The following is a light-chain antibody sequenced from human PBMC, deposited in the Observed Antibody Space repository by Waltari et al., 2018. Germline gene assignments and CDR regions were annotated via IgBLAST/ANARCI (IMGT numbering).Light chain of an antibody. Sequence: QSVLTQPPSTSGTPGQTVTISCSGSGSNIGSNVVNWYQQVPGTAPKLLIYSNIQRPSGVPDRFSGSKSATSASLAISGLQSEDEADYYCTALDESLVGRLFGGGTKLTVL. J-gene: IGLJ2*01. CDR3: TALDESLVGRL. CDR1: GSNIGSNV. V-gene: IGLV1-44*01. CDR2: SNI.